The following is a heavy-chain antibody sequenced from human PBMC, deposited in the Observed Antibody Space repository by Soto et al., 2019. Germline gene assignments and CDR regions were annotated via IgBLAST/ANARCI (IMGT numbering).Heavy chain of an antibody. Sequence: ASVKVSCKASGYTFTSYYMHWVRQAPGQGLEWMGIINPSGGSTSYAQKFQGRVTMTRDTSTSTVYMELSSLRSEDTAVYYCARGHGAIYDFWSGYYNVDHYYYMDVWGKGTTVTVSS. J-gene: IGHJ6*03. CDR1: GYTFTSYY. CDR3: ARGHGAIYDFWSGYYNVDHYYYMDV. V-gene: IGHV1-46*03. CDR2: INPSGGST. D-gene: IGHD3-3*01.